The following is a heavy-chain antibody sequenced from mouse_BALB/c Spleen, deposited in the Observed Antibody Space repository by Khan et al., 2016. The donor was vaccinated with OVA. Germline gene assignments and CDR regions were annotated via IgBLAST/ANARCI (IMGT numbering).Heavy chain of an antibody. CDR3: ERNDYYDYDPFPY. D-gene: IGHD2-4*01. V-gene: IGHV3-2*02. CDR1: GYSITSDYA. Sequence: VQLVQSGPGLVKPSQSVSLTCTVTGYSITSDYAWNWIRQFPGNQLEWMGYIHYSGNTRFNPSFKSRTSITRDTSKNQSFLQLNSVTTEDSATYDSERNDYYDYDPFPYGGQGTLVTVSA. CDR2: IHYSGNT. J-gene: IGHJ3*01.